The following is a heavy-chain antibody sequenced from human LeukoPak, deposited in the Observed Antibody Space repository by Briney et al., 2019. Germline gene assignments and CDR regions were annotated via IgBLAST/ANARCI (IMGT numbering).Heavy chain of an antibody. CDR2: IYYSGST. V-gene: IGHV4-59*11. CDR3: ARGSPRWFGELDIDY. J-gene: IGHJ4*02. Sequence: PSETLSLTCTVSGGSISSHYWSWIRQPPGKGLEWIGYIYYSGSTNYNPSLKSRVTISVDTSKNQFSLKLSSVTAADTAVYYCARGSPRWFGELDIDYWGQGTLVTVSS. D-gene: IGHD3-10*01. CDR1: GGSISSHY.